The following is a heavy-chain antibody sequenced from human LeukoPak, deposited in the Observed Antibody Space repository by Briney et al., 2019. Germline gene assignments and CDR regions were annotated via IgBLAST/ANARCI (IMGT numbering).Heavy chain of an antibody. Sequence: PGGSLRLSCAASGFTLSSYSMNWVRQAPGKGLEWVSSISGSSSYIYYADSVKDRFTISRDNAKNSLYLQMNSLRAEDTAVYYCSRDASAVVVPAAMGYWGQGTLVTVSS. CDR1: GFTLSSYS. V-gene: IGHV3-21*01. D-gene: IGHD2-2*01. CDR2: ISGSSSYI. CDR3: SRDASAVVVPAAMGY. J-gene: IGHJ4*02.